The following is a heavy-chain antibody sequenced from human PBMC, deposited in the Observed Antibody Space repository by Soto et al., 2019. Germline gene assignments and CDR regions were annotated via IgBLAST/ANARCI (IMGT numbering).Heavy chain of an antibody. CDR1: GFTFSSYE. D-gene: IGHD3-10*01. CDR3: ARVNSITESDY. V-gene: IGHV3-48*03. CDR2: ISSSGSTI. J-gene: IGHJ4*02. Sequence: GGSLRLSCAASGFTFSSYEMNWVRQAPGKGLEWVSYISSSGSTIYYADSVKGRFTISRDNAKNSLYLQMNSLRAEDTAVYYCARVNSITESDYWGQGTLVTVPQ.